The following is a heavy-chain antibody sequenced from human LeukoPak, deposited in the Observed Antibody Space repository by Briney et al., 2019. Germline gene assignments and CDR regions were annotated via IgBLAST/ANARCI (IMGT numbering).Heavy chain of an antibody. CDR1: GGSISSYY. D-gene: IGHD3-10*01. J-gene: IGHJ3*02. V-gene: IGHV4-4*07. Sequence: SETLSLTCTVSGGSISSYYWSWIRQPAGKGLEWIGRIYTSGSTNYNPSLKSRVTMSVDTSKNQLSLKLSSVTAADTAVYYCARVGFAEATFAFDIWGQGTLVTVSS. CDR3: ARVGFAEATFAFDI. CDR2: IYTSGST.